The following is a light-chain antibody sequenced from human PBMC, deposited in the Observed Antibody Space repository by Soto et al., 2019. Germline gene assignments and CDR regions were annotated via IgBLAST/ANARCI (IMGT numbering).Light chain of an antibody. CDR1: QTISSW. Sequence: DIQMTQSPSTLSASVGDRVTITCRASQTISSWLAWYQQKPGKAPKLLIYKASTLKSGVPSRFSGSGSGTEFTLTISGLQPDDFATYYCQQYNSYSVTFGQGPRWIS. CDR2: KAS. CDR3: QQYNSYSVT. J-gene: IGKJ1*01. V-gene: IGKV1-5*03.